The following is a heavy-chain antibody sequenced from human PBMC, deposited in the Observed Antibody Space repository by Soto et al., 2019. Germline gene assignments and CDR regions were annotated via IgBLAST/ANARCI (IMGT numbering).Heavy chain of an antibody. V-gene: IGHV3-72*01. J-gene: IGHJ4*02. D-gene: IGHD1-1*01. CDR2: SRNKAKSYIT. Sequence: GGSLRLSCAVSGFIFSDYYMDWVRQAPGKGLEWVGRSRNKAKSYITEYAASVKGRFTISRDDLKKLLYLQMNSLKTEDTAVYYCAKALNGPNGAYYFDYWGQGTLVTVSS. CDR3: AKALNGPNGAYYFDY. CDR1: GFIFSDYY.